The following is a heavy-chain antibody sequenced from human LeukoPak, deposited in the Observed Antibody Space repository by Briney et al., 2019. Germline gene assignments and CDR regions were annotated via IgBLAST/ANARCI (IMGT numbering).Heavy chain of an antibody. V-gene: IGHV5-51*01. CDR3: AIHGPSITIFGVVTDDAFDI. J-gene: IGHJ3*02. CDR1: GYSITSYW. CDR2: IYPSDSDT. Sequence: GEPLMISCKGSGYSITSYWIGCARQMPGKGLEWMGIIYPSDSDTRYSPSFRGQVTISADKSISTAYLQLSSLKASDAAMYYCAIHGPSITIFGVVTDDAFDIWGQGTMVTVSS. D-gene: IGHD3-3*01.